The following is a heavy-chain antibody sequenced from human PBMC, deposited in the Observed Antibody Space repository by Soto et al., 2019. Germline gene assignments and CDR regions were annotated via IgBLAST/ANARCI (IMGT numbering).Heavy chain of an antibody. CDR2: ISSNDEE. J-gene: IGHJ6*02. V-gene: IGHV2-26*01. Sequence: QVTLKESGPVLVKPTETLTLTCTVSGFSLTNPKLGVSWIRQPPGKPLEWLAHISSNDEESYSTSLKSRLTISKDTSKSQVVLTLTNVDHVDTATYFCARIQIPEVDYDFLVPDVAFYALDVWGQGTTVTVS. D-gene: IGHD3-3*01. CDR1: GFSLTNPKLG. CDR3: ARIQIPEVDYDFLVPDVAFYALDV.